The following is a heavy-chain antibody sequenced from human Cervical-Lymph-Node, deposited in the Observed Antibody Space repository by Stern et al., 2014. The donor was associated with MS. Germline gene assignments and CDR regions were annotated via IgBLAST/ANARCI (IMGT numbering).Heavy chain of an antibody. CDR2: INPSGGST. CDR3: ARNWRGVGSTAYDY. CDR1: GYTFTTYY. D-gene: IGHD1-26*01. V-gene: IGHV1-46*01. J-gene: IGHJ4*02. Sequence: VQLVESGAAVEKPGASVKVSCKASGYTFTTYYMHWVRQAPGQGLEWIGMINPSGGSTTYAQKFQGRVTMTRDTSTSTVYMELSSLRSEDTAVYYCARNWRGVGSTAYDYWGQGTLVTVSS.